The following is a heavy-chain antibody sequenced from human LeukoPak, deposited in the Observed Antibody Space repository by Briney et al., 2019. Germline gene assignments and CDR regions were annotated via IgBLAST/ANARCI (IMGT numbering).Heavy chain of an antibody. D-gene: IGHD3-16*02. CDR1: GFTVSSNY. CDR3: ARHGRRITFGGVIVD. CDR2: IYYSGST. Sequence: GSLRLSCAASGFTVSSNYMSWIRQPPGKGLEWIGSIYYSGSTYYNPSLKSRVTISVDASKNQFSLKLSSVTAADTAVYYCARHGRRITFGGVIVDWGQGTLVTVSS. J-gene: IGHJ4*02. V-gene: IGHV4-39*01.